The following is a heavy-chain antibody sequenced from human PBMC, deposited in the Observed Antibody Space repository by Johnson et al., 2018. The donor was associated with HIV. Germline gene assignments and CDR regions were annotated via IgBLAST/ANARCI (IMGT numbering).Heavy chain of an antibody. CDR3: ASEVAATVTRRATTGDDAFDI. J-gene: IGHJ3*02. CDR2: ISNDGSNK. D-gene: IGHD4-17*01. CDR1: GFTFSSYG. V-gene: IGHV3-30-3*01. Sequence: QVKLVESGGGVVQPGRSLRLSCAASGFTFSSYGMHWVRQAPGKGLNWVSVISNDGSNKDYADSVKGRFTISRDNSKNTKYLQMKSLRAEDTAVYYCASEVAATVTRRATTGDDAFDIWGQGTMVTVSS.